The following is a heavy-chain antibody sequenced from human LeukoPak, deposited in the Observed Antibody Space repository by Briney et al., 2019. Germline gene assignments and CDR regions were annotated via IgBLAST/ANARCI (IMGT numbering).Heavy chain of an antibody. CDR1: GFTFSSYW. CDR3: ARRTVVAREDY. J-gene: IGHJ4*02. D-gene: IGHD4-23*01. Sequence: PGGSLRLSCAASGFTFSSYWMSWVRQSPGKGLEWVANINQDGCEKNYVDSVKGRFTILRDNAKNSLSLQMNSLGAEDTAVYYCARRTVVAREDYWGQGTLVTVSS. CDR2: INQDGCEK. V-gene: IGHV3-7*01.